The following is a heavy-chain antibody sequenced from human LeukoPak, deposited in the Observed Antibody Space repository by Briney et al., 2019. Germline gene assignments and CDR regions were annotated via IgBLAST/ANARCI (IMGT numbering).Heavy chain of an antibody. D-gene: IGHD5-24*01. V-gene: IGHV4-39*07. CDR3: ARVGRYGYNLEYFDY. CDR1: GGSISSSSYY. CDR2: IYYNGST. J-gene: IGHJ4*02. Sequence: PSETLSLTCTVSGGSISSSSYYWGWIRQPPGKGLEWIGSIYYNGSTNYNPSLKSRVTISVDTSKNQFSLKLSSVTAADTAVYYCARVGRYGYNLEYFDYWGQGTLVTVSS.